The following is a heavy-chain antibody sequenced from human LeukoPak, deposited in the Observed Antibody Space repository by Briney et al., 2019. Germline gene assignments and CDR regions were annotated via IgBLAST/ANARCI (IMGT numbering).Heavy chain of an antibody. Sequence: GGSLRLSRAASRFTSSNYWMTWVRQAPGKGLEWVANIKQDGSEKYYVDSVKGRFTISRDNAKNSLYLQMNSLRAEDTAVYYCARERRGSSGWYYFDYWGQGTLVTVSS. V-gene: IGHV3-7*01. J-gene: IGHJ4*02. CDR3: ARERRGSSGWYYFDY. D-gene: IGHD6-19*01. CDR2: IKQDGSEK. CDR1: RFTSSNYW.